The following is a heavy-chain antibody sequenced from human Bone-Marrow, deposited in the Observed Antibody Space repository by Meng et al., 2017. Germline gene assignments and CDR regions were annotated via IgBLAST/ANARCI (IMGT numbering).Heavy chain of an antibody. Sequence: ASVKVSCKPSGYNFPDYWLHWVRQAPGQGLEWMGWINPNSGGTNYAQKFQGRVTMTRDTSISTAYMELSRLRSDDTAVYYCARVEGLKSYGFAATVGYWGQGTLVTVSS. D-gene: IGHD5-18*01. CDR2: INPNSGGT. CDR3: ARVEGLKSYGFAATVGY. V-gene: IGHV1-2*02. CDR1: GYNFPDYW. J-gene: IGHJ4*02.